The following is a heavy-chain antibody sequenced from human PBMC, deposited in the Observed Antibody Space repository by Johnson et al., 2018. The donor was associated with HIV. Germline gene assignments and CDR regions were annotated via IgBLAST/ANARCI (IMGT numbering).Heavy chain of an antibody. CDR2: ILYDGSNK. Sequence: QVQLVESGGGVVQPGKSLRLSCAVSGFTFSNFAMHWVRQAPGKGLEWLAFILYDGSNKYYADSVKGRFTITRYSSKNTLYLQMDSLRAEDTAVYYCARDLLYSAFDVWGQGTMVTVSS. D-gene: IGHD2-8*01. CDR1: GFTFSNFA. CDR3: ARDLLYSAFDV. J-gene: IGHJ3*01. V-gene: IGHV3-30-3*01.